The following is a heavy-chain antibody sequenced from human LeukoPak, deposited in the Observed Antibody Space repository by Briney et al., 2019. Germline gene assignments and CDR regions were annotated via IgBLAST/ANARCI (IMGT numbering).Heavy chain of an antibody. D-gene: IGHD3-10*01. CDR1: GGSLSGYY. J-gene: IGHJ4*02. V-gene: IGHV4-34*01. CDR2: IDHSGST. CDR3: ALTMVRGVLLSNY. Sequence: SETLSLTCAVYGGSLSGYYWSWVRQPPGKGLEGIGEIDHSGSTKYNPSLKSRVTISVDTSKNQYSLKLSSVTAADTAVYYCALTMVRGVLLSNYWGQGTLVTVSS.